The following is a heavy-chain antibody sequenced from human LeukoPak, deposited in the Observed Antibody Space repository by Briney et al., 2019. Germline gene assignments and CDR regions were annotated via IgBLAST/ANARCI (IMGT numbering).Heavy chain of an antibody. Sequence: GGSLRLSCAASGFSFSSTNAMGWVRQAPGKGLEWVSTFSNSADTAYYADSVKGRFTISRDNSKNTLYLQMNSLRAEDTAVYYCAKDPVPGFFDYWGQGTLVTVSS. J-gene: IGHJ4*02. CDR1: GFSFSSTNA. CDR3: AKDPVPGFFDY. V-gene: IGHV3-23*01. CDR2: FSNSADTA. D-gene: IGHD1-1*01.